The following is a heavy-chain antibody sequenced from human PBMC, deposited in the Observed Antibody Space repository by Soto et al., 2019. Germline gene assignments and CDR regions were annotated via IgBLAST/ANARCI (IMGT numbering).Heavy chain of an antibody. Sequence: VQLVESGGGVVQPGRSLRLSCAASGFTFSYYGMHWVRQAPGKGLEWVATIRYDGSNTFYADSAKGRFTVSRDSSKNTLDLQMNSLRAEDTALYYCASAGRRYSHSPKDVFDICGQVTMVTVYS. CDR3: ASAGRRYSHSPKDVFDI. D-gene: IGHD6-13*01. J-gene: IGHJ3*02. CDR2: IRYDGSNT. CDR1: GFTFSYYG. V-gene: IGHV3-33*01.